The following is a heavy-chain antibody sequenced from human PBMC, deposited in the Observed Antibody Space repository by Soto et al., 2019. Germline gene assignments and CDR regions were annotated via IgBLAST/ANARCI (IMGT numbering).Heavy chain of an antibody. J-gene: IGHJ4*02. V-gene: IGHV1-8*01. CDR2: INPNSGNI. CDR3: ARGRASGSYYLLDY. D-gene: IGHD3-10*01. CDR1: GNTFTSYD. Sequence: QVQLVQSGAEVKKPGASVKVSCKASGNTFTSYDINWVRQATGHGLEWMGWINPNSGNIGYAQKFQGRVTMTRDTAIRTAYMEVSRLRSDDRAVYYCARGRASGSYYLLDYWGQGTLVTVSS.